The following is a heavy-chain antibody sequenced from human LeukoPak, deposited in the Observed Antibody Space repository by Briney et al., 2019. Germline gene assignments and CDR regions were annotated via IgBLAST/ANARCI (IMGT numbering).Heavy chain of an antibody. CDR3: ASSSGWHQLRAFDI. CDR2: ISSSGSTI. D-gene: IGHD6-19*01. CDR1: GFTFSDYY. V-gene: IGHV3-11*04. Sequence: PGGSLRLSCAASGFTFSDYYMSWIRQAPGKGLEWVSYISSSGSTIYYADSVKGRFTISRDNAKNSLYLQMNSLRAEDTAVYYCASSSGWHQLRAFDIWGQGTMVTVSS. J-gene: IGHJ3*02.